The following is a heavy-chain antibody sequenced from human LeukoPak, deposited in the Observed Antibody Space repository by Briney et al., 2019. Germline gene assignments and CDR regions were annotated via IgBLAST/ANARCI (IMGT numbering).Heavy chain of an antibody. CDR2: IYTSGST. Sequence: SETLSLTCTVSRGSISSGTYYWSWIRQPAGKGLEWIGRIYTSGSTNYNPSLKSRITISVDTSKNQFSLKLSSVTAADTAVYYCARNSCPSGSCYDNRGYFDYWGQGTLVTVSS. CDR3: ARNSCPSGSCYDNRGYFDY. CDR1: RGSISSGTYY. J-gene: IGHJ4*02. D-gene: IGHD2-15*01. V-gene: IGHV4-61*02.